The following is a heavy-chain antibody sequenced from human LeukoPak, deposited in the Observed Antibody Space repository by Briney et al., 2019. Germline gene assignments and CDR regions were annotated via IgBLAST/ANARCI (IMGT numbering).Heavy chain of an antibody. D-gene: IGHD3-22*01. Sequence: GGSLRLSCAASGFTFSNYWMHWVRQAPGKGLVWVSRINSDGSGTTYADSVRGRFTISRDNAKNTLYLQVNSLRAEDTAVYYCAREGIDSSGYSHFDYWGQGTLVTVSS. CDR1: GFTFSNYW. V-gene: IGHV3-74*01. J-gene: IGHJ4*02. CDR3: AREGIDSSGYSHFDY. CDR2: INSDGSGT.